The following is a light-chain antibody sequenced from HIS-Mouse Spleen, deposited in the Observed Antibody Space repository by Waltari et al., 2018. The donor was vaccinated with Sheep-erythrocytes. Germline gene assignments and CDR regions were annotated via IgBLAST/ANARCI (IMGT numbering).Light chain of an antibody. Sequence: QSALTQPASVSGSPGQSITISCTGTSSDVGSYNLVSWYQQHPGKAPKLMIYEGSRRPSGVSKRVPGPQPGKPASLTISGLQAEDEADYYCCSYAGSSTPWVFGGGTKLTVL. CDR2: EGS. CDR1: SSDVGSYNL. V-gene: IGLV2-23*01. CDR3: CSYAGSSTPWV. J-gene: IGLJ3*02.